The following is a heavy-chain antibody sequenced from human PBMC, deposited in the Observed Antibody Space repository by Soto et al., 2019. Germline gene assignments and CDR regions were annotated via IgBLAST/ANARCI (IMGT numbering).Heavy chain of an antibody. V-gene: IGHV4-4*02. D-gene: IGHD2-2*01. CDR3: ARSQGDMVVVPAAFFDY. CDR1: GGSISSSNW. CDR2: IYHSGST. Sequence: QVQLQESGPGLVKPSGTLSLTCAVSGGSISSSNWWSWVRQPRGKGLEWIGEIYHSGSTNYNPSLKRRVTISVDKSTNQFSRKLSSVTAADTAVYYCARSQGDMVVVPAAFFDYWGQGTLVTLSS. J-gene: IGHJ4*02.